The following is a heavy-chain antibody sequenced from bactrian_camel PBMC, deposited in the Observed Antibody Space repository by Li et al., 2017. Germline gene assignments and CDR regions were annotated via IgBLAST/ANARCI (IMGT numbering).Heavy chain of an antibody. CDR3: VATARRRVGTMVAAPSVTRADFVH. V-gene: IGHV3S68*01. D-gene: IGHD4*01. Sequence: HAQLVESGGGSVQVGGSLRLSCVASDHSFSLRCMSWFRQAPGKEREGVAGLDSHGSTKYADDVKGRFTMFKENNLFSLQMDSLKPEDTAMYYCVATARRRVGTMVAAPSVTRADFVHWGQGTQVTVSS. CDR1: DHSFSLRC. J-gene: IGHJ4*01. CDR2: LDSHGST.